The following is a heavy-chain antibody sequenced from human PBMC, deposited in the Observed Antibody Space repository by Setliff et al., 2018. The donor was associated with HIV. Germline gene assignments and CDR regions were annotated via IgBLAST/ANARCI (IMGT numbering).Heavy chain of an antibody. CDR1: GFTFGDYA. CDR3: TRGKVGTMVRGVIRMAFDI. V-gene: IGHV3-49*04. D-gene: IGHD3-10*01. Sequence: PGGSLRLSCTASGFTFGDYAMSWVRQAPGKGLEWVGFIRSKAYGGTTEYAASVKGRFTISRDDSKSIAYLQMNSLKTEDTAVYYCTRGKVGTMVRGVIRMAFDIWGQGTMVTVSS. CDR2: IRSKAYGGTT. J-gene: IGHJ3*02.